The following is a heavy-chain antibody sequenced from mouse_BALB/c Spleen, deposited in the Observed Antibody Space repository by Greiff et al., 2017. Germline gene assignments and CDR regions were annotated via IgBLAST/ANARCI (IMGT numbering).Heavy chain of an antibody. D-gene: IGHD2-14*01. CDR1: GFNIKDTY. V-gene: IGHV14-3*02. CDR3: ARVPYRYDYAMDY. J-gene: IGHJ4*01. Sequence: EVKLVESGAELVKPGASVKLSCTASGFNIKDTYMHWVKQRPEQGLEWIGRIDPANGNTKYDPKFQGKATITADTSSNTAYLQLSSLTSEDTAVYYCARVPYRYDYAMDYWGQGTSVTVSS. CDR2: IDPANGNT.